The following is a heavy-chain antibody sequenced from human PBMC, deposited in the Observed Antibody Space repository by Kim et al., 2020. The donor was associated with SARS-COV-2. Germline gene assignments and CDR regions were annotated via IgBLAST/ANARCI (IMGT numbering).Heavy chain of an antibody. J-gene: IGHJ4*02. V-gene: IGHV3-7*04. Sequence: VRFTISRDNDKNSLFLKMNSLRAEDTAVYYCARGPNYSPFDYWGQGTLVTVSS. D-gene: IGHD4-4*01. CDR3: ARGPNYSPFDY.